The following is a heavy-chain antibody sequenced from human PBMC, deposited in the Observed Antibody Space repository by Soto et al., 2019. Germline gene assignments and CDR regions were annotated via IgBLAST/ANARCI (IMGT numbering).Heavy chain of an antibody. V-gene: IGHV4-30-4*01. Sequence: SLTLTCTVSGGSISSGDYYWSWIRQPPGKGLEWIGYIYYSGSTYYNPSLKSRVTISVDTSKNQFSLKLSSVTAADTAVYYCAIYSSSWLERLFDYWGQGTLVTVSS. CDR2: IYYSGST. D-gene: IGHD6-13*01. CDR3: AIYSSSWLERLFDY. CDR1: GGSISSGDYY. J-gene: IGHJ4*02.